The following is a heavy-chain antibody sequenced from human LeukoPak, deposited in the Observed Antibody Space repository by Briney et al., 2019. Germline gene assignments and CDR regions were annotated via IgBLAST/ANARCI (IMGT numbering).Heavy chain of an antibody. Sequence: ASVKVSCKASGYTFSGYYIQWVRQAPGQGLEWMGWVNPNTGGTNYAQTFQGRVTMTRDTSISTAYMELNRLTSDDTAVYYCARTSRPVPDLWFGELSLPIHFDYWGQGTLVPVSS. J-gene: IGHJ4*02. CDR2: VNPNTGGT. CDR3: ARTSRPVPDLWFGELSLPIHFDY. V-gene: IGHV1-2*02. CDR1: GYTFSGYY. D-gene: IGHD3-10*01.